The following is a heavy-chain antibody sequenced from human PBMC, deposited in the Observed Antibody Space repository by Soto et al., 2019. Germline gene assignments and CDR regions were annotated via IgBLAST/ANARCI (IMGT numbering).Heavy chain of an antibody. CDR2: ISYDGSNK. D-gene: IGHD4-4*01. V-gene: IGHV3-30*18. Sequence: GGSLRLSCAASGFTFSSYGMHWVRQAPGKGLEWVAVISYDGSNKYYADSVKGRFTISRNNSKNTLYLQMNSLRAEDTAVYYCAKDRPLYSNYGAFDYWGQGTLVTVSS. CDR1: GFTFSSYG. J-gene: IGHJ4*02. CDR3: AKDRPLYSNYGAFDY.